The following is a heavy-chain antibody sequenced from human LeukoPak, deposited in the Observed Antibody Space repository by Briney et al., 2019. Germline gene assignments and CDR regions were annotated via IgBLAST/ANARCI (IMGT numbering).Heavy chain of an antibody. V-gene: IGHV3-7*01. CDR1: GFTFSGYW. J-gene: IGHJ6*03. Sequence: GGSLRLSCAASGFTFSGYWMSWVRQGPGKGLECVANIHPHGSEKNYVDSVKGRFTISRDNSKNTVYLQMDSLRAEDTALYYCAKTSLWDGSGHYYYMDVWGKGTTVTISS. CDR2: IHPHGSEK. CDR3: AKTSLWDGSGHYYYMDV. D-gene: IGHD2-15*01.